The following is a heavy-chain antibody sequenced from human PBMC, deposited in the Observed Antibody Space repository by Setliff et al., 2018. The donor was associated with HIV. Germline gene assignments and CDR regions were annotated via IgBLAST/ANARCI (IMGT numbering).Heavy chain of an antibody. CDR2: ISNSGKT. V-gene: IGHV4-28*01. CDR1: GYSISSNEW. CDR3: ARHGHVYDSSCSYAFDI. D-gene: IGHD3-22*01. J-gene: IGHJ3*02. Sequence: SETLSLTCAVSGYSISSNEWWGWIRQPPGKGLAWIGYISNSGKTYYNPSLSSRVTLSVDMSKNHFSLKLRSVTAADTAVYYCARHGHVYDSSCSYAFDIWGHGALVTVSS.